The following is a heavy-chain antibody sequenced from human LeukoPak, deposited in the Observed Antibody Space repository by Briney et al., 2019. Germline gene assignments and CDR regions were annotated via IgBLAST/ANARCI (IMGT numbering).Heavy chain of an antibody. Sequence: SETLSLTCTVSGDSISTYYWSWIRQPPEKGLEWIGYIRYSGSANYNPSLRSRVTISIDTSKNQFSLKLSSVTAADTAVYHCARLVYDSRGYYFDHWGQGTLVTVSS. V-gene: IGHV4-59*08. J-gene: IGHJ4*02. CDR3: ARLVYDSRGYYFDH. CDR1: GDSISTYY. CDR2: IRYSGSA. D-gene: IGHD3-22*01.